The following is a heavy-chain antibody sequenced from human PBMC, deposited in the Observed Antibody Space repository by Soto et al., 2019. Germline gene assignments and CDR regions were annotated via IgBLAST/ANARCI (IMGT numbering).Heavy chain of an antibody. V-gene: IGHV4-4*02. D-gene: IGHD3-10*01. CDR1: GGSISSSNW. J-gene: IGHJ6*02. Sequence: SETLSLTCAVSGGSISSSNWWSWVRQPPGKGLEWIGEIYHSGSTNYNPSLKSRVTISVDKSKNQFSLKLSSVTAADTAVYYCARVLKRLEYGSGSYYGMDVWGQGTTVTVSS. CDR3: ARVLKRLEYGSGSYYGMDV. CDR2: IYHSGST.